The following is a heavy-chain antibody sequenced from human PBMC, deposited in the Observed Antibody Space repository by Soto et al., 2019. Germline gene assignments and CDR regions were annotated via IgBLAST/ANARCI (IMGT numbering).Heavy chain of an antibody. CDR3: ARGGGSWWAVNGMDV. V-gene: IGHV4-34*01. D-gene: IGHD6-13*01. Sequence: SETLSLTCAVYGGSFSGYYWSWIRQPPGKGLEWIGEINHSGSTNYNPSLKSRVTISVDTSKNQFSLKLSSVTAADTAVYYCARGGGSWWAVNGMDVWGQGTTVTVSS. CDR2: INHSGST. J-gene: IGHJ6*02. CDR1: GGSFSGYY.